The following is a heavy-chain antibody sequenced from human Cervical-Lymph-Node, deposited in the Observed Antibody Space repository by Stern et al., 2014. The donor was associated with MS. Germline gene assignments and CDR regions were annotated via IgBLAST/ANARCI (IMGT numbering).Heavy chain of an antibody. D-gene: IGHD3-22*01. CDR2: TSYDGGNK. CDR3: ARDSDSSGYAVPAFDS. J-gene: IGHJ4*02. V-gene: IGHV3-30*04. Sequence: VQLVESGGGVVQPGTSLRLSCVASGFTFSDFAMHWVRQAPGKGLEWVAITSYDGGNKYYKDSVKGRFTISRDNPKDTLYLQMNSLRPEDTAVYYCARDSDSSGYAVPAFDSWGQGTLVTVSS. CDR1: GFTFSDFA.